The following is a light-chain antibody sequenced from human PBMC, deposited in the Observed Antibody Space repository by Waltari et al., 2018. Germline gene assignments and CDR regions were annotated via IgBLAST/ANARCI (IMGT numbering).Light chain of an antibody. CDR1: QSVTSIS. J-gene: IGKJ4*01. CDR3: QQYDGEVLT. CDR2: GTS. V-gene: IGKV3-20*01. Sequence: EIVLTQSPGTQSLSPGERATLSCRASQSVTSISFTWYQQKLGQAPRLLIYGTSSRTTGIPDRFSGSGSGTDFTLTISRLEPEDFAVYYCQQYDGEVLTFGGGTKVEI.